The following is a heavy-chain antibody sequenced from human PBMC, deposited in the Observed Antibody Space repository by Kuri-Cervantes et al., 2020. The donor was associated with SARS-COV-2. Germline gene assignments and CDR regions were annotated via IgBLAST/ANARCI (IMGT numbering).Heavy chain of an antibody. CDR2: ISYDGSNK. D-gene: IGHD5-18*01. Sequence: GGSLRLSCAASGFTFSSYAMHWVRQAPGKGLEWVAVISYDGSNKYYADSVKGRFTISRDNSKNTLYLQMNSLRAEDTAVYYCARSYTAMDLCLLAYYYYGMDVWGQGTTVTVSS. CDR1: GFTFSSYA. J-gene: IGHJ6*02. CDR3: ARSYTAMDLCLLAYYYYGMDV. V-gene: IGHV3-30-3*01.